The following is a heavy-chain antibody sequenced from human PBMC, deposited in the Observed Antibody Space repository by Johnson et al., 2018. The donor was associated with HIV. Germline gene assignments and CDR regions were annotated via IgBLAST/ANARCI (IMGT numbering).Heavy chain of an antibody. CDR2: IDLGGSLT. V-gene: IGHV3-7*05. CDR1: GFIFGNYW. CDR3: AKYDRFAFDA. Sequence: VQLVESGGGLVQPGGSLRLSCAASGFIFGNYWMTWIRQAPGKGPEWVANIDLGGSLTTYVDSVKGRFIISRDNGGNLVYRQRNSLRAEATAGYFCAKYDRFAFDAWGQGTMVTVSS. J-gene: IGHJ3*01. D-gene: IGHD3-16*01.